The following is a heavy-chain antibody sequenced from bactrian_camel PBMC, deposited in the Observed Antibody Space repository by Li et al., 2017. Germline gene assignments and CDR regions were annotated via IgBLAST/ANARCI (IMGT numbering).Heavy chain of an antibody. CDR2: IYTGAPRT. CDR1: GYTSSSYC. CDR3: ARDQTTADGYWDFDY. D-gene: IGHD5*01. V-gene: IGHV3S1*01. Sequence: HVQLVESGGGLVQPGGSLRLSCVASGYTSSSYCMGWLRQAPGKEREGVAGIYTGAPRTYYADSVKGRVTISVDRAKNTLYLQLNSLQTEDTAMYYCARDQTTADGYWDFDYWAQGTQVTV. J-gene: IGHJ6*01.